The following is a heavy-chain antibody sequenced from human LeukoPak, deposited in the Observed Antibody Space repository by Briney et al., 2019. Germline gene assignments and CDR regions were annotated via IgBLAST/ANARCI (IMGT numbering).Heavy chain of an antibody. Sequence: GGSLRLSCAASGFTFSSYSMNWLRQAPGKGLEWVSSISSSSSYLYYADSVKGRFTISRDNAKNSLYLQMNSLRADDTAVYYCANQWLAPFDYWGQGTLVTVSS. CDR3: ANQWLAPFDY. CDR1: GFTFSSYS. D-gene: IGHD6-19*01. V-gene: IGHV3-21*01. J-gene: IGHJ4*02. CDR2: ISSSSSYL.